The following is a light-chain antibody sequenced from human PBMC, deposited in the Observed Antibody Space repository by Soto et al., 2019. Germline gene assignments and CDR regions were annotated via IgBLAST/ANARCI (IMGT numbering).Light chain of an antibody. CDR1: SSNIGSNT. V-gene: IGLV1-44*01. CDR3: AAWDDSLNGPNVV. J-gene: IGLJ2*01. CDR2: SNN. Sequence: QSVLTQPPSASGTPGQRVTISCSGSSSNIGSNTVNSYQQLPGTAPKLLISSNNQRASGVPGPFSGSKSGPSASLAISGLQSEDEADYYCAAWDDSLNGPNVVFGGGTKVTVL.